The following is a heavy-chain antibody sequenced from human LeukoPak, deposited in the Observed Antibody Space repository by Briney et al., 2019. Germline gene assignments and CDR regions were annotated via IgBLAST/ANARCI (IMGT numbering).Heavy chain of an antibody. Sequence: KSSETLSLTCTVSGGSISSSSYYWGWIRQSPGKGLEWIGSIYYSRSTYYNPSLKSRVAISVDTSKNQFSLKLSSVTAADTAVYYCAVDIIAAAGTIDYWGQGTLVTVSS. CDR1: GGSISSSSYY. J-gene: IGHJ4*02. CDR2: IYYSRST. CDR3: AVDIIAAAGTIDY. D-gene: IGHD6-13*01. V-gene: IGHV4-39*01.